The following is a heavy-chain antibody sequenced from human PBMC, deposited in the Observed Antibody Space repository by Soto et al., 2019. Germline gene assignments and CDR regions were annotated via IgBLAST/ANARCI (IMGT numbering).Heavy chain of an antibody. CDR2: IYPGDSDT. CDR3: ARLRVDRGGDCDLDSYYYYGMDV. Sequence: EVQLVQSGAEVKKPGESLKISCKGSGYSFTSYWIGWVRQMPGKGLEWMGIIYPGDSDTRYSPSFQGQVTISADKSISTAYLQWSSLKASDTAMYYCARLRVDRGGDCDLDSYYYYGMDVWGQGTTVTVSS. CDR1: GYSFTSYW. V-gene: IGHV5-51*01. J-gene: IGHJ6*02. D-gene: IGHD2-21*02.